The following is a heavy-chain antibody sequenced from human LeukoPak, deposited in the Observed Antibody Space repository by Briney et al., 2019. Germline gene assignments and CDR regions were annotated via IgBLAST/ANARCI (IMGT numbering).Heavy chain of an antibody. D-gene: IGHD3-10*01. J-gene: IGHJ5*02. Sequence: SETLSLTCAVYGGSFSGYYWSWIRQPPGKGLEWIGEINHSGSTNYNPSLKSRVTISVDTSKNQFSLKLSSVTAADTAVYYCARGRSMVRGVTIQNWFDPWGQGTLVTVSS. CDR2: INHSGST. V-gene: IGHV4-34*01. CDR3: ARGRSMVRGVTIQNWFDP. CDR1: GGSFSGYY.